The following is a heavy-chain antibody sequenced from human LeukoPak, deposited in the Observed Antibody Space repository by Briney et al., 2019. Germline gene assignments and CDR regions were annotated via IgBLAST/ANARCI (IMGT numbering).Heavy chain of an antibody. Sequence: ASVKVSCKASGYTFTGYYMHWVRQAPGQGLEWMGWINPNSGGTNYAQKFQGRVTMTRDTSISTAYMELSRLRSDDTAVYYYARTRRDIVVVPAATYFDYWGQGTLVTVSS. CDR1: GYTFTGYY. D-gene: IGHD2-2*01. V-gene: IGHV1-2*02. CDR2: INPNSGGT. CDR3: ARTRRDIVVVPAATYFDY. J-gene: IGHJ4*02.